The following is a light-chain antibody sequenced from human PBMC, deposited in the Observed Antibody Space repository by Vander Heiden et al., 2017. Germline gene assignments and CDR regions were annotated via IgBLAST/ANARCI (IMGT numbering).Light chain of an antibody. V-gene: IGLV3-9*01. CDR1: NIGSKN. Sequence: YELTQPLSASVALGQTARITCGGNNIGSKNVHWYQQKPGQAPVLVIYRDSNRPSGIPERFSGSNSGNTATLTISRAQAGDEADYYCQVWDSSTVVFGGGTKLTVL. CDR3: QVWDSSTVV. CDR2: RDS. J-gene: IGLJ2*01.